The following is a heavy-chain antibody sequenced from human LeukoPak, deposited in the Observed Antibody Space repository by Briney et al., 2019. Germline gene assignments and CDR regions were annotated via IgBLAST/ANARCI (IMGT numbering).Heavy chain of an antibody. Sequence: GGSLRLSCAASGFTFDDYGMSWVRQAPGKGLEWVSGINWNGGSTGYADSVKGRFTISRDNAKNSLYLQMNSLRAEDTALYYCARSFYYDSSVPPGYWGQGTLVTVSS. CDR3: ARSFYYDSSVPPGY. J-gene: IGHJ4*02. D-gene: IGHD3-22*01. CDR2: INWNGGST. CDR1: GFTFDDYG. V-gene: IGHV3-20*04.